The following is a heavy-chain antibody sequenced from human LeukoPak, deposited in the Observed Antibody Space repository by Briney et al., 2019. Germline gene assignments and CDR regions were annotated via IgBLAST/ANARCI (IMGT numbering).Heavy chain of an antibody. CDR1: GFTFSDYY. Sequence: PGGSLRLSYAASGFTFSDYYMSWIRQAPGKGLEWVSYISSSGSTIYYADSVKGRFTISRDNAKNSLYLQMNSLRAEDTAVYYCVRYSSSWPPDYWGQGTLVTVSS. J-gene: IGHJ4*02. CDR2: ISSSGSTI. CDR3: VRYSSSWPPDY. V-gene: IGHV3-11*01. D-gene: IGHD6-13*01.